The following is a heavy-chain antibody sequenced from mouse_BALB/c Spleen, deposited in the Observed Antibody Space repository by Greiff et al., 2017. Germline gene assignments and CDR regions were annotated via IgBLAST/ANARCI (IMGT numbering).Heavy chain of an antibody. D-gene: IGHD2-1*01. J-gene: IGHJ2*01. CDR3: ARYGNSDY. Sequence: QVQLQQPGAELVKPGASVKLSCKASGYTFTSYWMHWVKQRPGQGLEWIGEINPSNGRTNYNEKFKSKATLTVDKSSSTAYMQLSSLTSEDSAVYYCARYGNSDYWGQGTTLTVSS. CDR1: GYTFTSYW. V-gene: IGHV1S81*02. CDR2: INPSNGRT.